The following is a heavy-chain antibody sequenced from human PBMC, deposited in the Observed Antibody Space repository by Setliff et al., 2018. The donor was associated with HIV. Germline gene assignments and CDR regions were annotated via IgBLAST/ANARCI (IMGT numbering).Heavy chain of an antibody. D-gene: IGHD3-16*01. J-gene: IGHJ4*02. V-gene: IGHV1-69-2*01. Sequence: AASVKVSCKVSGYTFPDYYIQWIRQAPGKGLEWMGLIDPDRGDTVYAEKFQDRVTITADRSLDTAYMKLSSLRSEDTAMYFCAWGTQRPIDSWGQGTLVTVSS. CDR2: IDPDRGDT. CDR3: AWGTQRPIDS. CDR1: GYTFPDYY.